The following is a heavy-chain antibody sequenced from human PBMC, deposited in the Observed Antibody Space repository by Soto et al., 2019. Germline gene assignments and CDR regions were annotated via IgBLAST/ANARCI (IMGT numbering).Heavy chain of an antibody. D-gene: IGHD2-2*01. CDR3: ARGAVVVPAANRLYYYYGMDV. Sequence: ASVKVSCKASGYTFTSYGISWVRQAPGQGLEWMGWISAYNGNTNYAQKLQGRVTMTTDTSTSTAYMELSSLRSEDTAVYYCARGAVVVPAANRLYYYYGMDVWGQGTTVTVSS. CDR1: GYTFTSYG. CDR2: ISAYNGNT. J-gene: IGHJ6*02. V-gene: IGHV1-18*01.